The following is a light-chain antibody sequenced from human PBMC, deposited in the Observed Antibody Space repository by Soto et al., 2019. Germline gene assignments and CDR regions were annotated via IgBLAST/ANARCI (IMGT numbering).Light chain of an antibody. Sequence: QSALTQPPSASGSPGQSVTISCTGSRSDVGGDDLVSWYQQRPGKAPQLIISAVNKRPSGVPDRFSGSKSGNTASLTVSGLQAEDEADYYCCSYAGSNNVVFGGGTKLTVL. J-gene: IGLJ2*01. CDR3: CSYAGSNNVV. CDR1: RSDVGGDDL. CDR2: AVN. V-gene: IGLV2-8*01.